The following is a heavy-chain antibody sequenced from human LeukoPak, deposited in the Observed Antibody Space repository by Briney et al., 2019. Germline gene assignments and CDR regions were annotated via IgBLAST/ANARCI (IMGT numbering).Heavy chain of an antibody. D-gene: IGHD2-21*02. Sequence: GGSLRLSCVASGFTLRMYDVHWVRLPAGEGLEWVSGFGTAGDTYYPDSVRGRFTISRENGENSFYLQMNNLRVGDTAVYYCARGAYNGDNWHFDLWGRGTLVTVSS. CDR2: FGTAGDT. J-gene: IGHJ2*01. V-gene: IGHV3-13*01. CDR3: ARGAYNGDNWHFDL. CDR1: GFTLRMYD.